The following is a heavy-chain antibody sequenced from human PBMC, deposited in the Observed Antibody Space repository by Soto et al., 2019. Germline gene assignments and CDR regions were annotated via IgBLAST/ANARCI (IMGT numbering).Heavy chain of an antibody. V-gene: IGHV4-4*02. CDR2: SHQRGST. CDR1: GVSISSHDW. Sequence: QVQLQESGPGLVKPSGTLSLTCAVSGVSISSHDWWTWVRQPPGKGLEWIGESHQRGSTNYNSSLERRVTIEVDTSKNQFSLKLSSVTVADTAVYYCATRDNSKFYWGQGTLVTVSS. J-gene: IGHJ4*02. D-gene: IGHD6-13*01. CDR3: ATRDNSKFY.